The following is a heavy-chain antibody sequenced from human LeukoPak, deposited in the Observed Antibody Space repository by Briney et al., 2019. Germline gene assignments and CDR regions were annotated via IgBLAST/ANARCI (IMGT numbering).Heavy chain of an antibody. Sequence: SETLSLTCAVYGGSFSGYYWSWIRQPPGKGLEWIGEINHSGSTNYNPSLKSRVTISVDTSKNQFSLKLGSVTAADTAVYYCARAPRGYSYGPRRGLDYWGQGTLVTVSS. CDR2: INHSGST. J-gene: IGHJ4*02. D-gene: IGHD5-18*01. CDR3: ARAPRGYSYGPRRGLDY. V-gene: IGHV4-34*01. CDR1: GGSFSGYY.